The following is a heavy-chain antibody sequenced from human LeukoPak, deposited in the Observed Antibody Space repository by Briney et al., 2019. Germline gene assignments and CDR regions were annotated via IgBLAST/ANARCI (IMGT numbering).Heavy chain of an antibody. Sequence: GASVKVSCKASGGTFSGLTISWVRQAPGQGFEWMGGITPIFGTANFAQKFQGRVSITADESTSTAFMELSSLRSEDTAVYYCAREWGLESSGYYYAYWGQGTLVTVSS. CDR1: GGTFSGLT. J-gene: IGHJ4*02. CDR2: ITPIFGTA. CDR3: AREWGLESSGYYYAY. D-gene: IGHD3-22*01. V-gene: IGHV1-69*13.